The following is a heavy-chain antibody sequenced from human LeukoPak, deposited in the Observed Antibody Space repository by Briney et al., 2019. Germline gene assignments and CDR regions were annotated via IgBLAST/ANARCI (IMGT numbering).Heavy chain of an antibody. CDR2: ISSSSTTI. J-gene: IGHJ6*03. V-gene: IGHV3-48*04. CDR3: ARNRFPITGTTNNYYYMDA. CDR1: GFIFSSYS. D-gene: IGHD1-7*01. Sequence: GGSLRLSCAASGFIFSSYSMNWVRQAPGKGLEWLSYISSSSTTIYYADSVKGRFTISRDNAKNSLYLQMNSLKAEDTAVYYCARNRFPITGTTNNYYYMDAWGKGTTVTVSS.